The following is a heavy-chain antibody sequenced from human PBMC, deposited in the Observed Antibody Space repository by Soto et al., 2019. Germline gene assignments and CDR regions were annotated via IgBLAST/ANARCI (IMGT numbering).Heavy chain of an antibody. V-gene: IGHV1-46*01. D-gene: IGHD2-15*01. CDR3: ARDRGVVVVVVAATQDWFDP. J-gene: IGHJ5*02. CDR2: INPNDAST. CDR1: GYTFTSYA. Sequence: EASVKVSCKASGYTFTSYAMHWVRQAPGQGLQWMGIINPNDASTTYAQEFKGRVTMTRDTSTSTAYMELRSLRSDDTAVYYCARDRGVVVVVVAATQDWFDPWGQGTLVTVS.